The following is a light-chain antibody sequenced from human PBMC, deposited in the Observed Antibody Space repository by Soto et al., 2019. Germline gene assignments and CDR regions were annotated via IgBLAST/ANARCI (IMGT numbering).Light chain of an antibody. V-gene: IGKV3-15*01. CDR2: GAS. CDR3: HHYHNWPMS. Sequence: IVMTQSPATLSASPWERATLSCRASQSVSSNLAWYQQNPGQAPRLLIYGASTRATGIPARFSGSGSGTEFTLTISSLQSEDFAVYYCHHYHNWPMSFGEGTRLEIK. CDR1: QSVSSN. J-gene: IGKJ5*01.